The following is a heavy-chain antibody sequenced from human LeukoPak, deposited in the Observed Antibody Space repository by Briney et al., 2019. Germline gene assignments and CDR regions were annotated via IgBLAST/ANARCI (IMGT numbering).Heavy chain of an antibody. CDR1: GGSISSSSYY. CDR3: ARQTGSGLFP. Sequence: SETLSLTCTVSGGSISSSSYYWGWIRQPPGKGLEWIGSIYYSGNTYYNASLKSQVSISIDTSKNQFSLRLTSVTAADTADCARQTGSGLFPGGQGTLVTVSS. J-gene: IGHJ4*02. D-gene: IGHD3-10*01. V-gene: IGHV4-39*01. CDR2: IYYSGNT.